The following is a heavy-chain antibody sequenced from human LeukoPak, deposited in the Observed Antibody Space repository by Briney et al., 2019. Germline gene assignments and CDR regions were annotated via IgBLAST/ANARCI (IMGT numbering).Heavy chain of an antibody. V-gene: IGHV4-59*05. CDR3: ARSPRETIFGVVIIDWYFDL. CDR2: IYYSGTT. J-gene: IGHJ2*01. Sequence: SETLSLTCTVSGGSISSYYWSWIRQPPGKGLEWIGSIYYSGTTYYNPSLKSRVTISLDMSKNQFSLKVSSVTAADTAVYYCARSPRETIFGVVIIDWYFDLWGRGTLVTVSS. D-gene: IGHD3-3*01. CDR1: GGSISSYY.